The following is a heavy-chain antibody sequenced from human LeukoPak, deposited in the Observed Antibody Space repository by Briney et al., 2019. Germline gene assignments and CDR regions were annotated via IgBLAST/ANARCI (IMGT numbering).Heavy chain of an antibody. CDR3: ARVESSYYFDY. Sequence: ASVKVSCKASGYTFTSYGISWVRQAPGQGLEWMGWISAYSGNTNYAQKLQGRVTMTTDTSTSTAYMELRSLRSDDAAVYYCARVESSYYFDYWGQGTLVTVSS. V-gene: IGHV1-18*01. CDR1: GYTFTSYG. CDR2: ISAYSGNT. D-gene: IGHD1-26*01. J-gene: IGHJ4*02.